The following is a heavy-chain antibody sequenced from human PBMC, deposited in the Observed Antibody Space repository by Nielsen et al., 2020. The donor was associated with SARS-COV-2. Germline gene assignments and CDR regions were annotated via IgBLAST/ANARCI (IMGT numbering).Heavy chain of an antibody. Sequence: SETLSLTCAISGDSVSSNSAAWNWIRQSPSRGLEWLGRTYYRSKWYNDYAVSVKSRITINPDTSKNQFSLKLSSVTAADTAVYYCARAFGGFGEFHYYYYYGMDVWGQGTTVTVSS. V-gene: IGHV6-1*01. D-gene: IGHD3-10*01. CDR1: GDSVSSNSAA. CDR3: ARAFGGFGEFHYYYYYGMDV. CDR2: TYYRSKWYN. J-gene: IGHJ6*02.